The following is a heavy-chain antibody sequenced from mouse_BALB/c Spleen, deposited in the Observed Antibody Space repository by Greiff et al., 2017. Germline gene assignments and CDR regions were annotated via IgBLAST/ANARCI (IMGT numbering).Heavy chain of an antibody. V-gene: IGHV7-3*02. CDR1: GFTFTDYY. CDR2: IRNKANGYTT. Sequence: EVQLVESGGGLVQPGGSLRLSCATSGFTFTDYYMSWVRQPPGKALEWLGFIRNKANGYTTEYSASVKGRFTISRDNSQSIRYLQMNTLRAEDRATYNCERDRGSRYWGEGTTPT. CDR3: ERDRGSRY. J-gene: IGHJ2*01.